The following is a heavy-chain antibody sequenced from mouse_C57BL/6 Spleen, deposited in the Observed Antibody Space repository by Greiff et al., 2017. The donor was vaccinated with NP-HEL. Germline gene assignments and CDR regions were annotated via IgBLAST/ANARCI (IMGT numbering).Heavy chain of an antibody. CDR2: ISSGSSSI. CDR1: GFTFSDYG. CDR3: ARMGDYDGVYLDV. V-gene: IGHV5-17*01. Sequence: EVQGVESGGGLVKPGGSLKLSCAASGFTFSDYGMHWVRQAPEQGLEWVAYISSGSSSIYYADTVKVRFTISRDNATNTLFLQRTSLRAEDTAMFYCARMGDYDGVYLDVLRTGATVTVS. J-gene: IGHJ1*03. D-gene: IGHD2-4*01.